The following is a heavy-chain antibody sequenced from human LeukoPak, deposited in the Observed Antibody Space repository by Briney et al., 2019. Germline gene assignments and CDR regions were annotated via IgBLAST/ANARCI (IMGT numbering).Heavy chain of an antibody. V-gene: IGHV3-48*01. CDR1: GFTFSSYS. Sequence: PGGSLRLSCAASGFTFSSYSMNWVRQAPGKGLEWVSYISGTSSIIYYADSVRGRFTISRDNAKNSLYLQMNSLRAEDTAVYYCARMGCSITNCQTYDAFDIWGQGTTVTVSS. CDR2: ISGTSSII. J-gene: IGHJ3*02. CDR3: ARMGCSITNCQTYDAFDI. D-gene: IGHD3-10*01.